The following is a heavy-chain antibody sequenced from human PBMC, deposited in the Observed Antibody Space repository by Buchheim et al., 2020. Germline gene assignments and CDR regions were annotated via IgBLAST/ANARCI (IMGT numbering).Heavy chain of an antibody. CDR3: ARSRDKSITIFGGGVWWFDP. D-gene: IGHD3-3*01. J-gene: IGHJ5*02. CDR2: IYYSGST. Sequence: QVQLQESGPGLVKPSQTLSLTCTVSGGSISSGGYYWSWIRQHPGKGLEWIGYIYYSGSTYYNPSLKSRVNISVDTSKNQFSLKLSSVTAADTAVYYCARSRDKSITIFGGGVWWFDPWGQGTL. V-gene: IGHV4-31*03. CDR1: GGSISSGGYY.